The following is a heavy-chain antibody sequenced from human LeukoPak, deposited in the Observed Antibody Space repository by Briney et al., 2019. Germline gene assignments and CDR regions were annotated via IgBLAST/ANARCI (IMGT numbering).Heavy chain of an antibody. J-gene: IGHJ4*02. CDR2: INPSGGST. CDR3: AAILDYYDSSGAKPDY. D-gene: IGHD3-22*01. CDR1: GYTFTSCY. V-gene: IGHV1-46*01. Sequence: ASVKVSCKASGYTFTSCYMHWVRQAPGQGLEWMGIINPSGGSTSYAQKFQGRVTMTRDTSTSTVYMELSSLRSEDTAVYYCAAILDYYDSSGAKPDYWGQGTLVTVSS.